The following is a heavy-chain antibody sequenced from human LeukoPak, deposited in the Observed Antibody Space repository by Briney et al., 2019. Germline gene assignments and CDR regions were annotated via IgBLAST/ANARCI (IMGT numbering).Heavy chain of an antibody. CDR1: VYTFTTYL. CDR3: ARTSPTSHFDF. J-gene: IGHJ4*02. D-gene: IGHD3-16*01. Sequence: GGSLRLSCVASVYTFTTYLMHWVRQAPGKGLVWVSRINGDGSNSNYADSVKGRFTISRDNARNTLYLQMNGLRAEDTALYYCARTSPTSHFDFWGQGTLVTVPS. V-gene: IGHV3-74*01. CDR2: INGDGSNS.